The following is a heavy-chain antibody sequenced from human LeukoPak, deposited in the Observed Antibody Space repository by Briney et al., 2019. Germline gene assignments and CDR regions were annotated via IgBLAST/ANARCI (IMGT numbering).Heavy chain of an antibody. Sequence: PSETLSLTCTVSRYSISSGYYWGWIRQPPGKGLEWIGSIYHSGSTHYKPSLKSRVIISIDTSKNQFSLKLSSVTAADTAVYCARGRNTKWDLPTINYWGQGTLVTVSS. CDR1: RYSISSGYY. CDR3: ARGRNTKWDLPTINY. J-gene: IGHJ4*02. D-gene: IGHD1-26*01. CDR2: IYHSGST. V-gene: IGHV4-38-2*02.